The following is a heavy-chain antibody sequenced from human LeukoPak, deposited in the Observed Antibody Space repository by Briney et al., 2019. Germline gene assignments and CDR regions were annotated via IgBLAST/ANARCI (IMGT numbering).Heavy chain of an antibody. CDR2: ISSSSSTI. CDR3: ARAPLYYYGSGSPGVDY. J-gene: IGHJ4*02. D-gene: IGHD3-10*01. V-gene: IGHV3-11*04. Sequence: GGSLRLSCAASGFTFTDHYMSWVRQAPGKGLEWVSYISSSSSTIYYADSVKDRFTISRDNAKNSLYLQMNSLRAEDTAVYYCARAPLYYYGSGSPGVDYWGQGTLVTVSS. CDR1: GFTFTDHY.